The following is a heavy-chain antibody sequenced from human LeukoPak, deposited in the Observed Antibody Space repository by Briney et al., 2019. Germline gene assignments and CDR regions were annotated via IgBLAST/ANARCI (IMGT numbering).Heavy chain of an antibody. D-gene: IGHD6-13*01. Sequence: QPGGSLRLSCAASGFTFSSYAMTWVRQAPGKGLEWVSAISGSGGSAYYADSVKGRFTISRDNSKNTLYLQMNSLRAEDTAVYYCAKGITGQQLYYYCGMDVWGQGTTVTVSS. V-gene: IGHV3-23*01. CDR1: GFTFSSYA. CDR2: ISGSGGSA. CDR3: AKGITGQQLYYYCGMDV. J-gene: IGHJ6*02.